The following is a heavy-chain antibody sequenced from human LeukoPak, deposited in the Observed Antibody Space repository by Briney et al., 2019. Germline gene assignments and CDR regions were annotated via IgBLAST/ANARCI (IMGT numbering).Heavy chain of an antibody. CDR3: ARHPSYYDRIDY. V-gene: IGHV4-59*08. J-gene: IGHJ4*02. Sequence: SETLSLTCTVSGGSISNYYWSWIRQPPGKGLEWIGYIYSSGSTNYNPSLKSRVTISVDTSKNQFSLKLSSVTAADTAVYYCARHPSYYDRIDYWGQGTLVTVSS. CDR1: GGSISNYY. CDR2: IYSSGST. D-gene: IGHD3-22*01.